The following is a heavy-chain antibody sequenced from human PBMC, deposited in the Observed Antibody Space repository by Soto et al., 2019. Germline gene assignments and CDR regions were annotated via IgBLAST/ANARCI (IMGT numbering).Heavy chain of an antibody. D-gene: IGHD3-3*01. J-gene: IGHJ4*02. CDR1: GDSMSNNYW. CDR3: ARGDFWSGSDY. V-gene: IGHV4-4*02. Sequence: PSETLSLTCDVSGDSMSNNYWWTWVRQFPGEGLQWIGEIFHSASTNYNPPLKTRVKISIDTSNNRFSLMLYSMSAADTAVYFCARGDFWSGSDYWGQGIQVTVSS. CDR2: IFHSAST.